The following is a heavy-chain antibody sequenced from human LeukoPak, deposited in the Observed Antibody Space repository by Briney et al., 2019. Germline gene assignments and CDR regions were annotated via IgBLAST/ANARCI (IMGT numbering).Heavy chain of an antibody. Sequence: GASVKVFCKASGYTFTGYYMHWVRQAPGQGLEWMGWINPNSGGTNYAQKFQGRVTMTRDTSISTAYMELSRLRSDDTAVYYCARGEAYSSSWYGYWGQGTLVTVSS. J-gene: IGHJ4*02. CDR3: ARGEAYSSSWYGY. CDR1: GYTFTGYY. CDR2: INPNSGGT. V-gene: IGHV1-2*02. D-gene: IGHD6-13*01.